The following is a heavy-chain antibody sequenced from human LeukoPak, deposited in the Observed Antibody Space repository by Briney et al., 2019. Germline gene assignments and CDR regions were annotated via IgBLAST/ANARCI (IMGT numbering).Heavy chain of an antibody. CDR1: GGSVSGYY. Sequence: SETLSLTCVVSGGSVSGYYWGWLRQPPGRGLEWIGYVYYSGSTNYNPSFKSRITISVDTSRNQFSLQLSSVTAADTAVYYCARIHRYCSGGACYVLDNWGQGTLVAVSS. CDR3: ARIHRYCSGGACYVLDN. J-gene: IGHJ4*02. D-gene: IGHD2-15*01. V-gene: IGHV4-59*02. CDR2: VYYSGST.